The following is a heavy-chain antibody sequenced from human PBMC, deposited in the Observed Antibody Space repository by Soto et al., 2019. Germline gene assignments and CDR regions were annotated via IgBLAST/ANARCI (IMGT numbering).Heavy chain of an antibody. J-gene: IGHJ6*02. D-gene: IGHD4-4*01. CDR3: ARGSSYSNYYYYGMDV. CDR2: IYHSGNT. CDR1: GGSISSYNW. Sequence: PSETLSLTCAVSGGSISSYNWWSWVHQPPGKGLEWIGEIYHSGNTNYNPSLKSRVTISVDKSKNQFSLKLSSVTAADTAVYYCARGSSYSNYYYYGMDVWGQGTTVTVSS. V-gene: IGHV4-4*02.